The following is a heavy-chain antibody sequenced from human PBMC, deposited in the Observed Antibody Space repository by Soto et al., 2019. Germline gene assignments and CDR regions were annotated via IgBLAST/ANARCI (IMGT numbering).Heavy chain of an antibody. CDR3: TTDIMPWFKLDY. J-gene: IGHJ4*02. D-gene: IGHD3-16*01. Sequence: EVQLVESGGGLVKPGGSLRLSCAASGFTFTNAWTNWVRRAPGKGLEWVGHIKTKNEGGATDYAAPVKGRFTISRDDSKNTVYLQLNSLKSEDTAVYYCTTDIMPWFKLDYWGQGTLVTVSS. CDR1: GFTFTNAW. CDR2: IKTKNEGGAT. V-gene: IGHV3-15*07.